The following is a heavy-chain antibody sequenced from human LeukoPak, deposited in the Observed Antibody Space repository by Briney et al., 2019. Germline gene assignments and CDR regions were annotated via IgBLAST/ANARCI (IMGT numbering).Heavy chain of an antibody. Sequence: PSETLSLTCAVYGGSFSGYYSSWIRQPPGKGLEWIGEINHSGSTNYNPSLKSRVTISVDTSKNQFSLKLSSVTAADTAVYYCARVLKDYGDIEYFQHWGQGTLVTVSS. V-gene: IGHV4-34*01. CDR2: INHSGST. D-gene: IGHD4-17*01. CDR1: GGSFSGYY. J-gene: IGHJ1*01. CDR3: ARVLKDYGDIEYFQH.